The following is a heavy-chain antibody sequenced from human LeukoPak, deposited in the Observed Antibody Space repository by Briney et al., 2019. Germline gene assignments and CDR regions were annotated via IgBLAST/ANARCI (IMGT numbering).Heavy chain of an antibody. J-gene: IGHJ4*02. Sequence: PSETLSLTCTVSGGSISSYYWSWIRQPPGKGLEWIGYIYYSGSTNYNPSLKSRVTISVDTSKNQFSLKLSSVTAADTAVYYCARGGSGSYYYWGQGTLVTVSS. CDR1: GGSISSYY. V-gene: IGHV4-59*08. CDR3: ARGGSGSYYY. D-gene: IGHD3-10*01. CDR2: IYYSGST.